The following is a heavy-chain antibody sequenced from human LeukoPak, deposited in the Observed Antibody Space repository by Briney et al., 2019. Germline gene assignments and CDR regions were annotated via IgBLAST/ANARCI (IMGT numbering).Heavy chain of an antibody. J-gene: IGHJ4*02. D-gene: IGHD3-22*01. CDR3: AKTRYYYDSSGYYD. V-gene: IGHV3-43D*03. Sequence: GSLRLSCAASGFTFDDYAMHWVRQAPGKGLEWVSLISWDGGSTYYADSVKGRFTISRDNSKNSLYLQMNSLRAEDTALYYCAKTRYYYDSSGYYDWGQGTLVTVSS. CDR2: ISWDGGST. CDR1: GFTFDDYA.